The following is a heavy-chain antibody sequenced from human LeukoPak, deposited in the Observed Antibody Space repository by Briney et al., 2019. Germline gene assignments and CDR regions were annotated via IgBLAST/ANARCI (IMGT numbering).Heavy chain of an antibody. CDR3: ARDRSAAAGTNYYYGMDV. J-gene: IGHJ6*02. D-gene: IGHD6-13*01. V-gene: IGHV3-66*01. Sequence: GGSPRLSCAASGFTVSSNYMSWVRQAPGKGLEWVSVIYSGGSTYCADSVKGRFTISRDNSKNTLYLQMNSLRAEDTAVYYCARDRSAAAGTNYYYGMDVWGQGTTVTVSS. CDR1: GFTVSSNY. CDR2: IYSGGST.